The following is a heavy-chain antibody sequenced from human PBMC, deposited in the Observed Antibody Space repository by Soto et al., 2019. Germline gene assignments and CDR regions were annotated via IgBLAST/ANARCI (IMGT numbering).Heavy chain of an antibody. CDR2: TKNKANSYTT. Sequence: PGGSLRLSCAASGFTFSDRYMDWVRQAPGKGLEWVGRTKNKANSYTTEYAASVKGRFTISRDDSRNSVYLQMNSLKTDDTAVYYCTIEGAYSGPDVDYWGQGTLVTVSS. CDR1: GFTFSDRY. D-gene: IGHD2-15*01. V-gene: IGHV3-72*01. J-gene: IGHJ4*01. CDR3: TIEGAYSGPDVDY.